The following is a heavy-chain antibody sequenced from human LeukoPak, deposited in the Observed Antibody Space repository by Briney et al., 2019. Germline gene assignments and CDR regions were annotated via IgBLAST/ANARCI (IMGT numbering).Heavy chain of an antibody. CDR1: GGSISSSTHY. J-gene: IGHJ4*02. D-gene: IGHD3-10*01. CDR3: ARHRGYYYGSGSIDY. V-gene: IGHV4-39*01. Sequence: PSETLSLTCTVSGGSISSSTHYWGWIRQPPGKGLEWIGSIYYSGSTYYNPSLKSRVTISVDTSKNRFSLKLSSVTAADTAVYYCARHRGYYYGSGSIDYWGQGTLVTVSS. CDR2: IYYSGST.